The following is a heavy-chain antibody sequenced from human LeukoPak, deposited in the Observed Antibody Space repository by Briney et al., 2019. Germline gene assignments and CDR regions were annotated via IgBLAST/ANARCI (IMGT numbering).Heavy chain of an antibody. J-gene: IGHJ6*02. D-gene: IGHD2-15*01. CDR1: GLPPTSYT. Sequence: PRRCPRLSCSPSGLPPTSYTMNWVRQAPGKGLGWVSSIRTTGLYIYYANSVKGRFTISRHNAKNLLYLQMNSLRGEDTPVYYCARDYGSAEVVAGYYYGMGVWGQGTRVTVSS. CDR3: ARDYGSAEVVAGYYYGMGV. V-gene: IGHV3-21*01. CDR2: IRTTGLYI.